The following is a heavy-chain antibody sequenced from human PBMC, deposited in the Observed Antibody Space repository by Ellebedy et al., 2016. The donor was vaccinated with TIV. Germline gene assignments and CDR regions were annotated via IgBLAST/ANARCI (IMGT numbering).Heavy chain of an antibody. Sequence: GESLKISXAASGFTFSSYWMSWVRQAPGKGLEWVSAISGSGGSTYYADSVKGRFTISRDNSKNTLYLQMNSLRAEDTAVYYCAKVSGQQLLLMSWFDPWGQGTLVTVSS. CDR1: GFTFSSYW. CDR2: ISGSGGST. J-gene: IGHJ5*02. D-gene: IGHD6-13*01. CDR3: AKVSGQQLLLMSWFDP. V-gene: IGHV3-23*01.